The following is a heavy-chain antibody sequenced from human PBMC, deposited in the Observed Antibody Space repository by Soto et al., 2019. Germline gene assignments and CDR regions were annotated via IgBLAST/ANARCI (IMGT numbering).Heavy chain of an antibody. V-gene: IGHV2-5*02. CDR1: GSSLSSSGMG. Sequence: QITLKEAGPTLVKPTQTLTLTCTFSGSSLSSSGMGVGWIRQPPVKALEWLAVIYWDDDKRYSPSLNSRITITKDNSKNQVVLTMANMDPVDTATYYCAHALGGGSSSYFDCWGQGTLVTVYS. D-gene: IGHD3-16*01. CDR2: IYWDDDK. J-gene: IGHJ4*02. CDR3: AHALGGGSSSYFDC.